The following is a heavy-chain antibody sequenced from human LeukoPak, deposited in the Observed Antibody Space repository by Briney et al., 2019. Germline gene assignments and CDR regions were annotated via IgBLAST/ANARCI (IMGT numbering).Heavy chain of an antibody. J-gene: IGHJ4*02. CDR2: ISAYNGNT. Sequence: ASVKVSCKASGYTFISFGISWVRQVPGQGLGWMGWISAYNGNTNYAQKFQGRVTMTTDTSTRTAYMELRSLRSDDTAVYYCARGTGIAAGTDYWGQGTLVTVSS. CDR3: ARGTGIAAGTDY. CDR1: GYTFISFG. V-gene: IGHV1-18*01. D-gene: IGHD6-13*01.